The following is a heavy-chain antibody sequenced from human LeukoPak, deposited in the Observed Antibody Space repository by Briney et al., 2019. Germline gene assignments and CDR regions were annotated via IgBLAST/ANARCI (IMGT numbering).Heavy chain of an antibody. CDR3: ATMGASNFDH. CDR2: INTVGGAT. CDR1: GYTLTDYY. D-gene: IGHD1-26*01. J-gene: IGHJ4*02. Sequence: ASVKVSCTASGYTLTDYYIHSVRQAPGQGLEWLGWINTVGGATHYAQKFQERVIMSRDTSIRTAYMEVSRLGSDETAEYYCATMGASNFDHWGQGTLVTVSS. V-gene: IGHV1-2*02.